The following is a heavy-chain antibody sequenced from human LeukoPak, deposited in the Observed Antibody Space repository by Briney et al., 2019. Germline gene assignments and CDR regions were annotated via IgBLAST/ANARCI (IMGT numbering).Heavy chain of an antibody. CDR3: ARVTRWAGLDF. CDR1: GGSISSGDKY. Sequence: SQTLSLTCNVSGGSISSGDKYWSWIRQPPGKGLEWIGYIYYSGSTYYNPSLKSRLTISVDTSENQFSLHLTSVTAADTAVYFCARVTRWAGLDFWGQGTWSPSPQ. D-gene: IGHD2-21*02. J-gene: IGHJ4*02. CDR2: IYYSGST. V-gene: IGHV4-30-4*01.